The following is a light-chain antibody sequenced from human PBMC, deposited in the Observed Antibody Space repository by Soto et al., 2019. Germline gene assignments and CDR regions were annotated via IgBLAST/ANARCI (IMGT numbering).Light chain of an antibody. J-gene: IGLJ2*01. CDR1: SSDVGGYNY. CDR2: EVT. CDR3: NSYAGSDNFVI. V-gene: IGLV2-8*01. Sequence: QSALTQPPSASGSPGQSVTISCTGTSSDVGGYNYVSWYQQHPGKAPKLMIYEVTKRPSGVPDRFSGSKSGNTASLTVSGLQAEDEADYYCNSYAGSDNFVIFGGGTMLTVL.